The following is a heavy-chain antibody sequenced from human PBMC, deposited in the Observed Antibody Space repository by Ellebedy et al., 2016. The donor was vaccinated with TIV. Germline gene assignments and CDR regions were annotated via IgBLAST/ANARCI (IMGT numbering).Heavy chain of an antibody. CDR1: GFTFRSHG. CDR2: ISSDGSNK. Sequence: GESLKISXVASGFTFRSHGIYWVRQAPGKGLEWVAVISSDGSNKYYADSVKGRFTISRDNSKNTLYLQMNSLRTGDMAVYYCARGGSSGSSDYWGQGTLVTVSS. V-gene: IGHV3-30*03. J-gene: IGHJ4*02. D-gene: IGHD3-10*01. CDR3: ARGGSSGSSDY.